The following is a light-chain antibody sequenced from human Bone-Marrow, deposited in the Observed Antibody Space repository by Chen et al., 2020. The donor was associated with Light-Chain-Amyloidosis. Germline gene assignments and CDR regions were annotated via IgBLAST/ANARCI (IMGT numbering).Light chain of an antibody. CDR3: QVWDVNSAHVV. Sequence: SYVLTQPPPVSVAPGQTARITCGGDNIGRKSVHWYQQKSGQAPVLVVQDDSDRPSGLPERFSGSNSGNTATLTISRVEAGDEADYYCQVWDVNSAHVVFGGGTKLTVL. CDR2: DDS. V-gene: IGLV3-21*02. CDR1: NIGRKS. J-gene: IGLJ2*01.